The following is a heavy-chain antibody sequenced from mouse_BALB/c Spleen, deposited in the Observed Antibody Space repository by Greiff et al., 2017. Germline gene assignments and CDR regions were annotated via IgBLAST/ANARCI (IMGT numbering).Heavy chain of an antibody. Sequence: EVQGVESGGGLVKPGGSLKLSCAASGFTFSSYAMSWVRQTPEKRLEWVASISSGGSTYYPDSVKGRFTISRDNARNILYLQMSSLRSEDTAMYYCANYYGYFDYWGQGTTLTVSS. CDR2: ISSGGST. J-gene: IGHJ2*01. V-gene: IGHV5-6-5*01. CDR3: ANYYGYFDY. CDR1: GFTFSSYA. D-gene: IGHD1-1*01.